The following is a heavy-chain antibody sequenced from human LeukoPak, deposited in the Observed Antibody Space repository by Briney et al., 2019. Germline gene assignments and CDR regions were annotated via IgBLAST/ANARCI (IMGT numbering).Heavy chain of an antibody. Sequence: GASVKVSCKASGYTFTSYDINWVRQATGQGLEWMGWMNPNSGNTRYAQKFQGRVTMTRNTSISTAYMELSSLRSEDTAVYYCARVRMRRWFDPWGQGTLVTVSS. J-gene: IGHJ5*02. D-gene: IGHD2/OR15-2a*01. CDR3: ARVRMRRWFDP. V-gene: IGHV1-8*01. CDR1: GYTFTSYD. CDR2: MNPNSGNT.